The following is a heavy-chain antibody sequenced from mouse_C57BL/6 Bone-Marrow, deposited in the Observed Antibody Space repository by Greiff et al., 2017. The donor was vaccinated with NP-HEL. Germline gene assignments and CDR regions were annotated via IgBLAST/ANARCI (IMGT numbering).Heavy chain of an antibody. J-gene: IGHJ2*01. CDR3: YGYYVGY. CDR1: GYTFTSCW. D-gene: IGHD2-2*01. Sequence: QVQLKQPGAELVRPGISVKLSCKASGYTFTSCWMHWVKQRPGQGLEWIGVIDPSDSYTNYNQKFKGKATWTVDTSSSTAYMQLSSLTSEDSAVYYCYGYYVGYWGQGTTLTVSS. V-gene: IGHV1-59*01. CDR2: IDPSDSYT.